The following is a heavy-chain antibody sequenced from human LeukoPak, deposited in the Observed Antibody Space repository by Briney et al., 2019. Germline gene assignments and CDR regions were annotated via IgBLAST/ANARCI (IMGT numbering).Heavy chain of an antibody. CDR2: ISYSGGST. V-gene: IGHV3-23*01. J-gene: IGHJ4*02. CDR3: ASSRYDSSGYYGIIAY. CDR1: GFTFSSYA. Sequence: PGGSLRLSCAASGFTFSSYAMSWVRQAPGKGLEWVSAISYSGGSTYYADSVKGRFTISRDNSKNTLYLQMNSLRAEDTAVYYCASSRYDSSGYYGIIAYWGQGTLVTVSS. D-gene: IGHD3-22*01.